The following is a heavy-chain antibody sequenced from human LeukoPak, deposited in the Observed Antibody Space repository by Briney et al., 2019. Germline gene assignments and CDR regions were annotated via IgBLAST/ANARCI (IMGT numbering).Heavy chain of an antibody. CDR3: AKDRVLRDDGWVFDF. CDR1: GFTFSYYD. CDR2: ISGSGGST. V-gene: IGHV3-23*01. D-gene: IGHD5-24*01. J-gene: IGHJ4*02. Sequence: GVSLRLSCAASGFTFSYYDMSWVRQAPGKGLEWVSTISGSGGSTYYADSVKGRFSVSRANSKNTLYLQMNSLRAEDTAVYYCAKDRVLRDDGWVFDFWGLGTLVTVSS.